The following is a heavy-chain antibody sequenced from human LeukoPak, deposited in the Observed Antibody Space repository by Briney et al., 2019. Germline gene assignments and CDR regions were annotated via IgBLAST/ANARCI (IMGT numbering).Heavy chain of an antibody. V-gene: IGHV3-74*01. Sequence: PGGSLRLSCAASGFTFSSYWMHWVRQAPGKGLVWVSRINSDGSSTSYADSVKGRFTISRDNAKNTLYLQMNSLRAEDTAVYYCARFPTETWIQLWDYYYYGMDVWGQGTTVTVSS. J-gene: IGHJ6*02. CDR3: ARFPTETWIQLWDYYYYGMDV. CDR1: GFTFSSYW. D-gene: IGHD5-18*01. CDR2: INSDGSST.